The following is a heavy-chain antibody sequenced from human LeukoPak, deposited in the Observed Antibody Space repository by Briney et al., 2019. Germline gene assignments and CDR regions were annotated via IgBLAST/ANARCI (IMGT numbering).Heavy chain of an antibody. CDR1: GGSVSSYY. D-gene: IGHD5-24*01. Sequence: SETLSLTCTVSGGSVSSYYWSWIRQPAGKGLEWIGHIYTSGSTNYNPSLKSRVTMSVDTSKNQFSLELSSVTAADTAVYYCARDNEMMSSYYYGMDVWGQGTTVTVSS. J-gene: IGHJ6*02. V-gene: IGHV4-4*07. CDR3: ARDNEMMSSYYYGMDV. CDR2: IYTSGST.